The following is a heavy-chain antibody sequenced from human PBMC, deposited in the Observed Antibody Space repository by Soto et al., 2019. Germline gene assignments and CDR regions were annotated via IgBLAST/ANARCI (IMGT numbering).Heavy chain of an antibody. D-gene: IGHD4-4*01. V-gene: IGHV4-31*03. Sequence: QVQLQESGPGLVKPSQTLSLTCTVSGGSISSGGYYWSWIRQHPGKGLEWIGYIYYSGSTYYNPSRKSRVTISVDTSMNQFSLKLSSVTAADTAVYYCGRGCHDCSNYGDWFDPWGQGTLVTVSS. CDR2: IYYSGST. CDR3: GRGCHDCSNYGDWFDP. J-gene: IGHJ5*02. CDR1: GGSISSGGYY.